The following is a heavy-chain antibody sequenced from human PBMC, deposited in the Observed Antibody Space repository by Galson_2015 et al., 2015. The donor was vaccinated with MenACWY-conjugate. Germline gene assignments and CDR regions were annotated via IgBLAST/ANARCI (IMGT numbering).Heavy chain of an antibody. Sequence: SLRLSCAASGFTFSNYWMSWVRQTPGKGLEWVANIKQDGSEKYYVDSVRGRSTISRDNAKNALYLQMKSLRAEDTALYYCARGTVTPSGAKYYGMDVWSQGTTVTVSS. D-gene: IGHD4-17*01. J-gene: IGHJ6*02. CDR3: ARGTVTPSGAKYYGMDV. CDR2: IKQDGSEK. V-gene: IGHV3-7*03. CDR1: GFTFSNYW.